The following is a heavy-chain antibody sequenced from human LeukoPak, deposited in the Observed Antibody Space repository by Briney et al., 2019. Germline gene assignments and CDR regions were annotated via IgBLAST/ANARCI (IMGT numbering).Heavy chain of an antibody. J-gene: IGHJ5*02. CDR2: MNPNSGNT. V-gene: IGHV1-8*03. Sequence: ASVKVSCKASGYTFTSYDINWVRQATGQGLEWMGWMNPNSGNTGYAQKFQGRVTITRNTSISTAYMELGSLRSEDTAVYYCARDYGGSGWYEDWFDPWGQGTLVTVSS. D-gene: IGHD6-19*01. CDR3: ARDYGGSGWYEDWFDP. CDR1: GYTFTSYD.